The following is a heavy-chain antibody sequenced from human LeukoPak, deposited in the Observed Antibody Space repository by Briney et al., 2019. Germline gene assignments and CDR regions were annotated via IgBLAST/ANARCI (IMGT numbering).Heavy chain of an antibody. J-gene: IGHJ6*03. Sequence: GGSLRLSCVGSGFAFNAYTITWVRQAPGKGLEWVSLIISTSAYRQYGDSVRGRFTISRDNTKNSVYLQMDSLGAEDTAVYHCARATMGATTLNYYYFFMDLWGKGTTVTVSS. V-gene: IGHV3-21*01. CDR2: IISTSAYR. D-gene: IGHD1-26*01. CDR3: ARATMGATTLNYYYFFMDL. CDR1: GFAFNAYT.